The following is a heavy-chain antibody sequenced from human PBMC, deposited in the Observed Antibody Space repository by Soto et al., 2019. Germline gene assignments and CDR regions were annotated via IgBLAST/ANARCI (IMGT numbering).Heavy chain of an antibody. CDR2: MYYSGST. V-gene: IGHV4-30-4*01. D-gene: IGHD3-9*01. Sequence: SETLSLTCTVSGGSVSSGDYYLSWIRQPPGKGLEWIGYMYYSGSTYYNPSLKSRVTISVDTSKNQFSLKLSSVTAADTAVYYCARGNSDTVTGYDYWYQGALVTASS. CDR1: GGSVSSGDYY. J-gene: IGHJ4*02. CDR3: ARGNSDTVTGYDY.